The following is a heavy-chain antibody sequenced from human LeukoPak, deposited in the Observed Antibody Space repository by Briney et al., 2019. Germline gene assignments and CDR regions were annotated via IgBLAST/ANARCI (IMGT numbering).Heavy chain of an antibody. J-gene: IGHJ4*02. Sequence: GGSLRLSCTASGFTFGDYAMSWFRQAPGKGLEWVSSITSSSSSIYSADSVKGRLTISRDNAKNSLYLEMNSLRDEDTAVYYCARDLAWGAYWGQGTLVTVSS. CDR2: ITSSSSSI. D-gene: IGHD4/OR15-4a*01. CDR3: ARDLAWGAY. V-gene: IGHV3-21*01. CDR1: GFTFGDYA.